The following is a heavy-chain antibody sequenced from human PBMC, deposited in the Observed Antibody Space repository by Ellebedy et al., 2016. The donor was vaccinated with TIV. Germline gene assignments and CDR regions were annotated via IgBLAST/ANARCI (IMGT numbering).Heavy chain of an antibody. Sequence: MPGGSLRLSCTVSGASISSYYWSWIRQPPGKGLEWIGYVYYSGNTKYNPSLKSRVTISVDTPKNQISLTLSSVTAADTAVYYCARRPNYYGMDVWGQGTTVTVSS. V-gene: IGHV4-59*08. CDR3: ARRPNYYGMDV. CDR1: GASISSYY. J-gene: IGHJ6*02. CDR2: VYYSGNT.